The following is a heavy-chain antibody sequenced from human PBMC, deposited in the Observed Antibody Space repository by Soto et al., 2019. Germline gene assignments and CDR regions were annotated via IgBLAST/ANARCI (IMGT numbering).Heavy chain of an antibody. J-gene: IGHJ6*02. D-gene: IGHD6-13*01. Sequence: GGSLRLSCAASGFTFSSYGMHWVRQAPGKGLEWVAVIWYDGSNKYYADSVKGRFTISRDNSKNTLYLQMNSLRAEDRAVYYCAREGAYGSSWSYYYYGMDVWGQGTTVTVSS. CDR2: IWYDGSNK. V-gene: IGHV3-33*01. CDR3: AREGAYGSSWSYYYYGMDV. CDR1: GFTFSSYG.